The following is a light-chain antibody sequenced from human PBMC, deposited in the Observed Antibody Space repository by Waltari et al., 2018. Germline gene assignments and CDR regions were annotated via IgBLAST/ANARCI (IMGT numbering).Light chain of an antibody. CDR1: TGAVTSGYS. V-gene: IGLV7-43*01. J-gene: IGLJ2*01. Sequence: QTVVTQEPSLTVAPGGTVTLTCASSTGAVTSGYSPTWFQQKPGQAPRALIYDTSKRHSWTPDRFSGSLLGDKAALTLSGVQPEDEAEYYCLLYYGTAQLVFGGGTKLTV. CDR3: LLYYGTAQLV. CDR2: DTS.